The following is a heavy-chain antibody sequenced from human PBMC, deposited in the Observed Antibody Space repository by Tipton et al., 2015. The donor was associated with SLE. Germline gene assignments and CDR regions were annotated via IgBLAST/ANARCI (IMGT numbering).Heavy chain of an antibody. D-gene: IGHD3-10*01. V-gene: IGHV4-31*03. Sequence: TLSLTCTVSGGSIRSHYWSWIRQHPGKGLEWIGYIQYSGSTYYNPALKSRVTISVDTSKNQFSLKLRSVTAADTAVYYCVRDRGKSRRDYKYYMDVWGKGTTVTVSS. CDR3: VRDRGKSRRDYKYYMDV. CDR2: IQYSGST. J-gene: IGHJ6*03. CDR1: GGSIRSHY.